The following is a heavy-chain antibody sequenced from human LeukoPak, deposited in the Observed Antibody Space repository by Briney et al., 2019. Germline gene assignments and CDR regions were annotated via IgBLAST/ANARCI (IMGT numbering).Heavy chain of an antibody. V-gene: IGHV4-61*02. CDR3: ARERWLHLEDY. CDR1: GGSISSGSYY. D-gene: IGHD5-24*01. CDR2: IYTSGST. Sequence: SETLSLTCTVSGGSISSGSYYWSWIRQPAGKGLEWIGRIYTSGSTNYNPSPKSRVTISVDTSKNQFSLKLSSVTAADTAVYYCARERWLHLEDYWGQGTLVTVSS. J-gene: IGHJ4*02.